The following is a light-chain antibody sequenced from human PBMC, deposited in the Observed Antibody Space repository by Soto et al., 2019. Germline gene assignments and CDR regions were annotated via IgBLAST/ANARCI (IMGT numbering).Light chain of an antibody. J-gene: IGKJ1*01. V-gene: IGKV3-20*01. Sequence: EIVLTQSPGTLSLSPGERATLSCRASQSVSSSYLAWYQQKPGQAPRLLIYGASSRATGIPDRFSGSGSGTDFTLPISRLEPEEFAVYYCQQYGTSPTFGQGTKVEIK. CDR1: QSVSSSY. CDR3: QQYGTSPT. CDR2: GAS.